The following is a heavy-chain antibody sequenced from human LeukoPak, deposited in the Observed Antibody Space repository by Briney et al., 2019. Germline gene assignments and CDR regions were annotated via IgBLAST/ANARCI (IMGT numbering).Heavy chain of an antibody. CDR2: ISGSGGST. CDR1: GLTFSSYA. CDR3: AKDGWGSGAFDY. Sequence: GGSLRLSCAASGLTFSSYAMSWVRQAPGKGLEWVSAISGSGGSTYYADSVKGRFTISRDNSKNTLYLQMSSLRAEDTAVYYCAKDGWGSGAFDYWGQGTLVTVSS. J-gene: IGHJ4*02. V-gene: IGHV3-23*01. D-gene: IGHD2-21*01.